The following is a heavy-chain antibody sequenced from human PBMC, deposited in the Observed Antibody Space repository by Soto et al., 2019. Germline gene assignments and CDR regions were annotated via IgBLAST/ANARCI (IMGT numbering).Heavy chain of an antibody. CDR3: ASEYPLDRALDY. CDR1: GGSISGYY. V-gene: IGHV4-59*01. CDR2: IYYSGTT. Sequence: SETLSLTCTVSGGSISGYYWSWIRQPPGKGLEWIGNIYYSGTTNYNPSLKSRVTISVDKSKNQFSLKLSSVTAADTAVYYCASEYPLDRALDYWGQGTLVTVSS. D-gene: IGHD2-2*02. J-gene: IGHJ4*02.